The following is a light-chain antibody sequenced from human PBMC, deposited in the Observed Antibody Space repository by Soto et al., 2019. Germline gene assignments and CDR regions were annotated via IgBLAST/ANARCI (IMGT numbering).Light chain of an antibody. CDR2: GAS. CDR3: HQYNIRPWT. V-gene: IGKV3-15*01. J-gene: IGKJ1*01. Sequence: EIVLTQSPGTLSLSPGERATLSCRASQSVSGNLAWYQHKPGQAPRLLIHGASTRATGIPARFSGSGSGTEFTLTISSLQSEDFAVYYCHQYNIRPWTFGHGTKVDIK. CDR1: QSVSGN.